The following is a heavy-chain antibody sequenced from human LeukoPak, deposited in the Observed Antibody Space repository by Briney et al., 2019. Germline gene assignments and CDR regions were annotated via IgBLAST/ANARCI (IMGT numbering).Heavy chain of an antibody. Sequence: SQTLSLTCAISGDSVSSKSAAWNWIRQSPSRGLEWLGRTYYRSKWYNDYAVSVKSRITINPDTSKNQFSLQLNSVTPEDTAVYYCARDGYSSGWYPRAHPYNWFDLWGQGTLVTVSS. D-gene: IGHD6-19*01. J-gene: IGHJ5*02. V-gene: IGHV6-1*01. CDR1: GDSVSSKSAA. CDR3: ARDGYSSGWYPRAHPYNWFDL. CDR2: TYYRSKWYN.